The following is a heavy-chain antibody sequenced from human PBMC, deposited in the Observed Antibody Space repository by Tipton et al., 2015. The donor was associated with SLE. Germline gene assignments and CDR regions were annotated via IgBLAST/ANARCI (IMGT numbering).Heavy chain of an antibody. Sequence: SLRLSCAASGFTFSSYWMHWVRQAPGKGLVWVSRINSDGSSTSYADSVKGRFTISRDNAKNTLYLQVNSLRAEDTAVYYCAREAVAGTGVYWGQGTLVTVSS. D-gene: IGHD6-19*01. CDR1: GFTFSSYW. CDR2: INSDGSST. CDR3: AREAVAGTGVY. J-gene: IGHJ4*02. V-gene: IGHV3-74*01.